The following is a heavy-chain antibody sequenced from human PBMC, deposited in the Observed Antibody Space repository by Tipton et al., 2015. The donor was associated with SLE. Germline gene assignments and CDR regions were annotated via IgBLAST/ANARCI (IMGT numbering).Heavy chain of an antibody. CDR3: ARGLRPEHYDFCSGYYTRHFGIDL. J-gene: IGHJ6*02. CDR1: GGSFSGYY. CDR2: INHSGST. D-gene: IGHD3-3*01. Sequence: TLSLPCAVYGGSFSGYYWSWIRQPPGKGLEWIGEINHSGSTNYSPSLKSRVTISVDTSKKQFTLKLSSVTAADTAVCHCARGLRPEHYDFCSGYYTRHFGIDLWGQGTPVTVSS. V-gene: IGHV4-34*01.